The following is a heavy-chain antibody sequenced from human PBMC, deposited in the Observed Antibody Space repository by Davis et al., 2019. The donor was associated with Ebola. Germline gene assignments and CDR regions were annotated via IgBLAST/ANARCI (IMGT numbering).Heavy chain of an antibody. CDR1: GFIFSNYW. CDR2: IRQDGREK. Sequence: GESLKISCAASGFIFSNYWMSWVRQAPGKGLEWVASIRQDGREKHYVDSVKARFTISRDNTKNSLFLQMNILRDDETAIYYCARLDWPVQFDFWGQGTVVTVS. CDR3: ARLDWPVQFDF. J-gene: IGHJ4*02. D-gene: IGHD3-9*01. V-gene: IGHV3-7*01.